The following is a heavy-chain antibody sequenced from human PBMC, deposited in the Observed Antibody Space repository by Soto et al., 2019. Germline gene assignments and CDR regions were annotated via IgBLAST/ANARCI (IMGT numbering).Heavy chain of an antibody. V-gene: IGHV4-34*01. CDR1: GGSFSGYY. Sequence: SETLSLTCAVYGGSFSGYYWSWIRQPPGKGLEWIGEITHSGSTNYNPSLKSRVTIAVDTSKNQFSLKLSSVTAADPAVYYCAREEGYCSGGSCYRGRCWFDDWGQGTLVTVSS. CDR2: ITHSGST. D-gene: IGHD2-15*01. J-gene: IGHJ5*02. CDR3: AREEGYCSGGSCYRGRCWFDD.